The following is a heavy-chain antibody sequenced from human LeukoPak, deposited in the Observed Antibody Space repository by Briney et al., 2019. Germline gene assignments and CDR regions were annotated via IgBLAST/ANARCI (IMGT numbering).Heavy chain of an antibody. CDR2: IYHSGST. D-gene: IGHD3-22*01. CDR1: GYSISSGYY. Sequence: SETLSLTCTVSGYSISSGYYWGWIRQPPGKGPEWIGSIYHSGSTYYNPSLKSRVTISVDTSKNQFSLKLSSVTAADTALYYCARDDLPYYYDSSGYYYVFDYWGQGALLTVSS. V-gene: IGHV4-38-2*02. CDR3: ARDDLPYYYDSSGYYYVFDY. J-gene: IGHJ4*02.